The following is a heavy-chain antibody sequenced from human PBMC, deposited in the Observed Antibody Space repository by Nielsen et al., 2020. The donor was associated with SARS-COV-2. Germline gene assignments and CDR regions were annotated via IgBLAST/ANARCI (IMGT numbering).Heavy chain of an antibody. D-gene: IGHD1-7*01. CDR2: INHSGST. CDR3: ARDDGPRRNYGGGFDY. CDR1: GGSFSGYY. J-gene: IGHJ4*02. V-gene: IGHV4-34*01. Sequence: SETLSLTCAVYGGSFSGYYWSWIRQPPGKGLEWIGEINHSGSTYYNPSLKSRVTISLDTSKNQFSLKLSSVTAADTAVYYCARDDGPRRNYGGGFDYWGQGTLVTVSS.